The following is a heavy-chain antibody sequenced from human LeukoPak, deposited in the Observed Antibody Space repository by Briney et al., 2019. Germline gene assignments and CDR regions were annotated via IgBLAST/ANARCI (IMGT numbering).Heavy chain of an antibody. CDR2: IKQDGSEK. CDR3: AKDGLWFGESALYYFDY. V-gene: IGHV3-7*01. CDR1: GFTFSSYW. D-gene: IGHD3-10*01. Sequence: GGSLRLSCAASGFTFSSYWMSWVRQAPGKGLEWVANIKQDGSEKYYVDSVKGRFTISRDNSKNTLYLQMNSLRAEDTAVYYCAKDGLWFGESALYYFDYWGQGTLVTVSS. J-gene: IGHJ4*02.